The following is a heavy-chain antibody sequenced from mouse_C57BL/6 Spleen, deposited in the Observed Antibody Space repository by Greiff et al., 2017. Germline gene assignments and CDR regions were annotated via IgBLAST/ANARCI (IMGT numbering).Heavy chain of an antibody. V-gene: IGHV1-54*01. CDR3: ARSNHYYGSSYGFDY. CDR1: GFAFTNYL. CDR2: INPGSGGT. D-gene: IGHD1-1*01. J-gene: IGHJ2*01. Sequence: VQLLQSGAELVRPGTSVKVSCKASGFAFTNYLIEWVKQRPGQGLEWIGVINPGSGGTNYNEKFKGQATLTADKTSSTVYMQLSSLTSEDSAVYFCARSNHYYGSSYGFDYWGQGTTLTVSA.